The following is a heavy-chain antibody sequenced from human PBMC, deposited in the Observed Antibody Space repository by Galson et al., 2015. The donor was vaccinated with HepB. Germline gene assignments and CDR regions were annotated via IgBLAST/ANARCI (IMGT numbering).Heavy chain of an antibody. CDR2: ISYDGSNK. Sequence: SLRLSCAASGFTFSSYGMHWVRQAPGKGLEWVAVISYDGSNKYYADSVKSRFTISRDNSKNTLYLQMNSLRAEDTAVYYCAKGPYDFWSGYYSGGLWVYYYGMDVWGQGTTVTVSS. CDR3: AKGPYDFWSGYYSGGLWVYYYGMDV. J-gene: IGHJ6*02. D-gene: IGHD3-3*01. CDR1: GFTFSSYG. V-gene: IGHV3-30*18.